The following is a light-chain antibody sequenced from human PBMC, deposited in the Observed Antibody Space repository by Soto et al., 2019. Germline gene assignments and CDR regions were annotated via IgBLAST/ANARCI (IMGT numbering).Light chain of an antibody. J-gene: IGKJ3*01. V-gene: IGKV3-11*01. CDR2: DAY. Sequence: PGERATLSCRASQRVGRDFAWYQPKPGQTPSLLIYDAYNRATGIPARFSGSGSGTDFTLTISSLEPEDFAVYYCQHRHNFGTGTKV. CDR1: QRVGRD. CDR3: QHRHN.